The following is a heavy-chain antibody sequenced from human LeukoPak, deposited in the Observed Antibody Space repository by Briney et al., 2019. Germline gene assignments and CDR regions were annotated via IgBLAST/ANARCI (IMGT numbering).Heavy chain of an antibody. CDR2: MSSSGSP. D-gene: IGHD1-26*01. V-gene: IGHV4-59*01. CDR3: ARRGPNSGSYSHFDL. J-gene: IGHJ2*01. Sequence: SETLSLTCTVSGGSMSNYFWSWIRQPPGKGLEWIGYMSSSGSPNYNPFLKSRVTISVHTSNNQFSLKLISVTAADTAVYYCARRGPNSGSYSHFDLWGRGTLVTVSS. CDR1: GGSMSNYF.